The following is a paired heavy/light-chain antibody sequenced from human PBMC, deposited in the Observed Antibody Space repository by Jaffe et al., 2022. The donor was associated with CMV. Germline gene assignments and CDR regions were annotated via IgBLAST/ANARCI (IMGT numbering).Light chain of an antibody. CDR2: KVS. CDR3: MAGLYWPPQT. CDR1: RSLVYSDGNSY. J-gene: IGKJ1*01. V-gene: IGKV2-30*01. Sequence: DVVMTQSPLSLPVTLGQPASISCRSSRSLVYSDGNSYLNWFQQRPGQSPRRLIYKVSNRDSGVPDRFSGSGSGTDFTLKISRVEVEDVGVYYCMAGLYWPPQTFGQGTKVEIK.
Heavy chain of an antibody. J-gene: IGHJ6*03. V-gene: IGHV3-7*03. CDR1: GFTFSVYW. CDR2: IKPDGSEE. CDR3: VRSLNMDV. Sequence: EVQLVESGGDLVQPGGSLRLSCAASGFTFSVYWMDWVRQAPGKGLEWVASIKPDGSEEYYVDSAKGRFTIYRDNAKNSLFLQMNSLTADDTAIYYCVRSLNMDVWGKGTTVTVSS.